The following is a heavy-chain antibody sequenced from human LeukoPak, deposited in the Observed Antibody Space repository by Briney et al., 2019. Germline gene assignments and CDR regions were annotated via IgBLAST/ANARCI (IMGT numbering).Heavy chain of an antibody. D-gene: IGHD2-2*01. CDR2: ISSSGTTI. CDR3: ARRYCSSTSCLIDY. CDR1: GFIFSTYW. J-gene: IGHJ4*02. Sequence: PGGSLRLSCAASGFIFSTYWMHWVRQAPGKGLEWVSYISSSGTTIYYADSVKGRFTISRDNAKNSLYLQMNSLRAEDTAVYYCARRYCSSTSCLIDYWGQGTLVTVSS. V-gene: IGHV3-48*04.